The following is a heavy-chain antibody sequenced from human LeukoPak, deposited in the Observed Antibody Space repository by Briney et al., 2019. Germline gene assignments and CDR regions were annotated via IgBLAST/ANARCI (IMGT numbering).Heavy chain of an antibody. CDR1: GGSISSGGYY. D-gene: IGHD6-19*01. CDR2: IYHSGST. J-gene: IGHJ4*02. V-gene: IGHV4-30-2*01. Sequence: SETLSLTCTVSGGSISSGGYYWSWIRQPPGKGLEWIGYIYHSGSTYYNPSLKSRVTISVDRSKNQFSLKLSSVTAADTAVYYCASGYSGYSSGWYEVYWGQGTLVTVSS. CDR3: ASGYSGYSSGWYEVY.